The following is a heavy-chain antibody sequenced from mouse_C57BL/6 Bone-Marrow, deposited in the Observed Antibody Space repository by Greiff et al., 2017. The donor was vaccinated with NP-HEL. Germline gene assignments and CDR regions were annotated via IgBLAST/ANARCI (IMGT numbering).Heavy chain of an antibody. Sequence: QVQLQQPGAELVMPGASVKLSCKASGYTFTSYWMHWVKQRPGQGLEWIGEIDPSDSYTNYNQKLKGKSTLTVDKSSSTAYMQLSSLTSEDSAVYYCARGRLAFDYWGQGTTLTVSS. CDR2: IDPSDSYT. CDR3: ARGRLAFDY. CDR1: GYTFTSYW. J-gene: IGHJ2*01. D-gene: IGHD4-1*01. V-gene: IGHV1-69*01.